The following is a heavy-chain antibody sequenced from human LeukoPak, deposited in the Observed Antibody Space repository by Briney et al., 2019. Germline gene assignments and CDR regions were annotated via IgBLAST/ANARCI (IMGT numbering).Heavy chain of an antibody. Sequence: GGSLRLSCAASGFTFSDYYMSWIRQAPGKGLEWVSYISSSGSTIYYADSVKGRFTISRDNAKNSLYLQMNSLRAEDTAVYYCAREYCSGGSCYPDVWGQGTLVTVSS. D-gene: IGHD2-15*01. CDR2: ISSSGSTI. CDR3: AREYCSGGSCYPDV. CDR1: GFTFSDYY. J-gene: IGHJ4*02. V-gene: IGHV3-11*01.